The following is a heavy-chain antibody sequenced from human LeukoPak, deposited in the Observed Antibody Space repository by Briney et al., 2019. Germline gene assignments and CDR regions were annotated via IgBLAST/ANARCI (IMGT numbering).Heavy chain of an antibody. CDR2: TNRDGSST. J-gene: IGHJ4*02. CDR3: ARDSVEWYIFDY. D-gene: IGHD3-3*01. V-gene: IGHV3-74*01. CDR1: GFTFSSYW. Sequence: GGSLRLSCAASGFTFSSYWMHWVRQAPGKGPVWVARTNRDGSSTAYADSVKGRFTISKDNAKNTLYLLMNSLRAEDTAVYYCARDSVEWYIFDYWGQGTMVTVSS.